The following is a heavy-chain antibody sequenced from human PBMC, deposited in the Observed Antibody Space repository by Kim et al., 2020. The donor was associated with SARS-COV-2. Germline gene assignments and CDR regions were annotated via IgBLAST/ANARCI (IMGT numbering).Heavy chain of an antibody. CDR2: INTNTGNP. Sequence: ASVKVSCKASGYAFTSYAMNWVRQAPGQGLEWMGWINTNTGNPTYAQGFTGRFVFSLDTSVSTAYLQISSLKAEDTAVYYCARAFPRYSSSWYLGGSNWFDPWGQGTLVTVSS. J-gene: IGHJ5*02. D-gene: IGHD6-13*01. CDR1: GYAFTSYA. CDR3: ARAFPRYSSSWYLGGSNWFDP. V-gene: IGHV7-4-1*02.